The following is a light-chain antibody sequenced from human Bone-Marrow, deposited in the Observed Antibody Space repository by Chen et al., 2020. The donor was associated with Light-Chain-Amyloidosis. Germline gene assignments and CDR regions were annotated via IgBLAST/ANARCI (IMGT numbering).Light chain of an antibody. V-gene: IGLV1-40*01. CDR1: SSNIGARYD. CDR3: QSYDYRFNGGAV. CDR2: GNT. J-gene: IGLJ2*01. Sequence: QSVLTQPPSVSGAPGQGVTISCTGSSSNIGARYDVHWYQQLPGAAPKLLIFGNTHRPSGVPDRFSGSKSGTSASLAITGIQAEDEADYYCQSYDYRFNGGAVFSGGTKLTVL.